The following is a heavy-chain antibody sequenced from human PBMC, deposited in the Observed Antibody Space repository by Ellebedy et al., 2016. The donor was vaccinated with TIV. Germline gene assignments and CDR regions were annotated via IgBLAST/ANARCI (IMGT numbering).Heavy chain of an antibody. D-gene: IGHD4-17*01. CDR2: IVVGSGNT. J-gene: IGHJ3*02. CDR3: AADTGSTVTTYDAFDI. V-gene: IGHV1-58*01. Sequence: SVKVSXXASGFTFTSSAVQWVRQARGQRLEWIGWIVVGSGNTNYAQKFQERVTITRDMSTSTAYMELSSLRSEDTAVYYCAADTGSTVTTYDAFDIWGQGTMVTVSS. CDR1: GFTFTSSA.